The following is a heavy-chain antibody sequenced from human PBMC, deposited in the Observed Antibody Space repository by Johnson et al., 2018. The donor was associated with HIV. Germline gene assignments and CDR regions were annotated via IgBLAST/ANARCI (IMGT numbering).Heavy chain of an antibody. D-gene: IGHD1-26*01. J-gene: IGHJ3*02. Sequence: VQLVESGGGLIQPGGSLRLSCAASGFTVSSNYMNWVRQAPGKGLEWVSVIYSVGSTYHADSVRGRFTISRDNSKNTLYLQMNSLKVEDTAVYYCARDLIVGATRGGAFDIWGQGTMVTVSS. V-gene: IGHV3-53*01. CDR2: IYSVGST. CDR1: GFTVSSNY. CDR3: ARDLIVGATRGGAFDI.